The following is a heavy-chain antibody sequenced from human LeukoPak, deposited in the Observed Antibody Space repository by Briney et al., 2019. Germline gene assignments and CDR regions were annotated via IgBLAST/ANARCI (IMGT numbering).Heavy chain of an antibody. J-gene: IGHJ6*03. CDR2: ISGSGDKT. CDR1: GFTFSSYS. D-gene: IGHD2-15*01. V-gene: IGHV3-23*01. Sequence: GGSLRLSCVASGFTFSSYSMSWVRQAPGGGLEWVAAISGSGDKTYHADSVKGRFTISKDNSENRLSLQMDSLRAEDTAVYFCAKDTTAWWYHRAYMNVWGKGTTVTVSS. CDR3: AKDTTAWWYHRAYMNV.